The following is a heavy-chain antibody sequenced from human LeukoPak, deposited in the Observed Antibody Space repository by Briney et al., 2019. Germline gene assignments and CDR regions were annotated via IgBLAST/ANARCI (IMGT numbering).Heavy chain of an antibody. CDR3: ARDRRLLYFGELFHDAFDI. Sequence: GSLRLSCAASGFTASSNYMNWVRQAPGKGLEWVSVIYSDGNTYYADSVKGRFTISRDNSTNTLYLQMNSLRAEDTAVYYCARDRRLLYFGELFHDAFDIWGQGTMVTVSS. CDR1: GFTASSNY. V-gene: IGHV3-53*01. J-gene: IGHJ3*02. CDR2: IYSDGNT. D-gene: IGHD3-10*01.